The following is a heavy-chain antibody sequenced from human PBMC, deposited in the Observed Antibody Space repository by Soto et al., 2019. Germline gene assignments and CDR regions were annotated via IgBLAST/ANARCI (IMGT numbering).Heavy chain of an antibody. CDR2: IIPILGIA. CDR1: GGTFSSYA. J-gene: IGHJ4*02. Sequence: ASVKVSCKASGGTFSSYAISWVRQAPGQGLEWMGGIIPILGIANYAQKFQGRVTITADKSTSTAYMELSSLRSEDTAVYYCATGYYDYVWGSYRYTALDYWSQGTLVTVSS. CDR3: ATGYYDYVWGSYRYTALDY. D-gene: IGHD3-16*02. V-gene: IGHV1-69*10.